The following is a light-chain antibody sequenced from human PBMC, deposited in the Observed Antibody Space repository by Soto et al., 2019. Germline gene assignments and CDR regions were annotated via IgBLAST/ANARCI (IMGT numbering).Light chain of an antibody. J-gene: IGKJ1*01. CDR2: GAY. V-gene: IGKV3-15*01. Sequence: EIVMTQSPATLSVSPGERATLSCRASQSVSSNLAWYQQKPGQAPRLLIYGAYTRATGIPARFSGSRSGTDCTLTISRLQSEHFAVYYCQQYNNWPPWTFGQGTKVEIK. CDR1: QSVSSN. CDR3: QQYNNWPPWT.